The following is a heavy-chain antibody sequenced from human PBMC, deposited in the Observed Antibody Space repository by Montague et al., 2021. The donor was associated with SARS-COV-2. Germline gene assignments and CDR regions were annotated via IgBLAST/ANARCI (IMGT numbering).Heavy chain of an antibody. V-gene: IGHV6-1*01. CDR3: VRYSGWFYFDF. D-gene: IGHD6-19*01. Sequence: CAISGDSVAELRRTSEEHTSELQSQFQWVCRLLFKKKWYNDYAPAVRVRLTVNPDASKNEFSLELNYVTPEDTAVYYCVRYSGWFYFDFWGQGTLVTVSS. CDR2: LLFKKKWYN. CDR1: GDSVAELRRT. J-gene: IGHJ4*02.